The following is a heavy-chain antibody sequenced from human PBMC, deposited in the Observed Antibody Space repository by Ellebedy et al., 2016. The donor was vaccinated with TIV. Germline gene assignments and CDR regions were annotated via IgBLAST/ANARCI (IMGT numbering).Heavy chain of an antibody. CDR1: GFTVSDSY. V-gene: IGHV3-66*01. D-gene: IGHD2-2*01. J-gene: IGHJ4*02. CDR3: SRDPYQHIGY. CDR2: IYSGGST. Sequence: PGGSLRLSCAASGFTVSDSYMSWVRQAPGKGLEWPSVIYSGGSTYYADSVKGRFTVYRDNSKNTLYLQMNSLRAEDTAVYYCSRDPYQHIGYWGQGTLVTVSS.